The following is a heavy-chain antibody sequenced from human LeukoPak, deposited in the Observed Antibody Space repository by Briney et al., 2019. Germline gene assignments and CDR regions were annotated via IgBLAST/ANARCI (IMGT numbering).Heavy chain of an antibody. CDR3: ARDLSYSGSYLGGGDY. Sequence: SETLSLTCTVSGGSISSYYWSWIRQPPGKGLEWIGYIYYSGSTNYNPSLKSRVTISVDTSKNQFSLKLSSVTAADTAVYYCARDLSYSGSYLGGGDYWGQGTLVTVSS. J-gene: IGHJ4*02. CDR2: IYYSGST. D-gene: IGHD1-26*01. CDR1: GGSISSYY. V-gene: IGHV4-59*01.